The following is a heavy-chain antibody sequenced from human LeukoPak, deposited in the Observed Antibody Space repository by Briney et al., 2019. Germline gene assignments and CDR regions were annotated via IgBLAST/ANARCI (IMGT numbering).Heavy chain of an antibody. CDR2: IYYSGST. J-gene: IGHJ4*02. CDR3: ARDRVDTAMGGGEGDY. D-gene: IGHD5-18*01. Sequence: PSETLSLTCTVSGGSISSSSYYWGWIRQPPGKGLEWIGSIYYSGSTYYNPSLKSRVTISVDTSKTQFSLKLSSVTAADTAVYYCARDRVDTAMGGGEGDYWGQGTLVTVSS. CDR1: GGSISSSSYY. V-gene: IGHV4-39*07.